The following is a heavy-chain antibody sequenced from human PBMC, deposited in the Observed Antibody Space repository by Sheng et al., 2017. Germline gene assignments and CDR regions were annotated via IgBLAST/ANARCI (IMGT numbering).Heavy chain of an antibody. CDR3: ARDGLLHSYGQGYLDY. J-gene: IGHJ4*02. D-gene: IGHD5-18*01. CDR1: GFTFNIYE. CDR2: ISHSGTYT. Sequence: VQLVESGGGLVKPGGSLRLSCAASGFTFNIYEMSWVRQAPGKGLEWVSHISHSGTYTVYADSVEGRFTISRDNARNSVSLQMNSLRAEDTAVYYCARDGLLHSYGQGYLDYWGQGVLVTVSS. V-gene: IGHV3-48*03.